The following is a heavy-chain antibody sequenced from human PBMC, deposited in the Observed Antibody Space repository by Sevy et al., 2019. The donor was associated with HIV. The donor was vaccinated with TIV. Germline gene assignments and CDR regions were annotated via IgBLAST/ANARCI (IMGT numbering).Heavy chain of an antibody. CDR3: ARDFRILEGWPDAFDI. V-gene: IGHV3-7*01. D-gene: IGHD3-3*01. CDR1: GFTFSSYW. J-gene: IGHJ3*02. CDR2: IKQDGSEK. Sequence: GGSLRLSCAASGFTFSSYWMSWVRQAPGKGLEWVANIKQDGSEKYYVDSVKGRFTISRDNAKNSLYLQMNSLRAEDTGVYYCARDFRILEGWPDAFDIWGQGTMVTVSS.